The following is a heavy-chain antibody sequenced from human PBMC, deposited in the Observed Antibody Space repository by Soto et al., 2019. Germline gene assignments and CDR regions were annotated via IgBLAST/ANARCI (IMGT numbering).Heavy chain of an antibody. J-gene: IGHJ4*02. CDR2: IFHSGST. V-gene: IGHV4-4*02. D-gene: IGHD1-26*01. Sequence: QVQLQESGPGLVKPSGTLSLTCAVSGGSISSNNWWSWVRQPPGKGLEWIGEIFHSGSTHYSPSLKSRVTISVDKSKKYFSLNLTSVTAADMAVYYCARVYSGSYSDSWGQGTLVTVSS. CDR3: ARVYSGSYSDS. CDR1: GGSISSNNW.